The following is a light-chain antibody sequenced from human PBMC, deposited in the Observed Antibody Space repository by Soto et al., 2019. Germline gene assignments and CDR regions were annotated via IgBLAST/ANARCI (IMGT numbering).Light chain of an antibody. J-gene: IGKJ4*01. CDR3: QQYNNWPLT. V-gene: IGKV3-15*01. CDR2: GAS. CDR1: QSVSSN. Sequence: IVMTQSPATLSVSPGERATLSCRASQSVSSNLAWYQQEPGQAPRLLIYGASTRTTGIPARYSGSGSGTEITLTISSLQSEDFAVYYCQQYNNWPLTFGGGTKV.